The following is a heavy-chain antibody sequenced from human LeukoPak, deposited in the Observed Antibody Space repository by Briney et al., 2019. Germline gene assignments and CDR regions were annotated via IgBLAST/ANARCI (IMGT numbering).Heavy chain of an antibody. V-gene: IGHV4-59*01. CDR1: GGSISSYY. CDR2: IYYSGST. D-gene: IGHD3-22*01. J-gene: IGHJ4*02. Sequence: SETLSLTRTVSGGSISSYYWSWIRQPPGKGLEWIGYIYYSGSTNYNPSLKSRVTISVDTSKNQFSLKLSSVTAADTAVYYCARGSGYYYPYFDYWGQGTLVTVSS. CDR3: ARGSGYYYPYFDY.